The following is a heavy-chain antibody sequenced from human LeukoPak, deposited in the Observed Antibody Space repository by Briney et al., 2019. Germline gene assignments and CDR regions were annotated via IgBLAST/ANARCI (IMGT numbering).Heavy chain of an antibody. D-gene: IGHD5-18*01. Sequence: GGSLRLSCAASGFTFSSYAMSWFRQAPGKGLEWVGLIRSKAFGGTTEYAASVKGRFSMSRDDSTSIAYLQLNSLKTEDTALYYCSRERMIHLWLPSSDDAFDIWGQGTMVTVSS. J-gene: IGHJ3*02. CDR3: SRERMIHLWLPSSDDAFDI. CDR1: GFTFSSYA. V-gene: IGHV3-49*03. CDR2: IRSKAFGGTT.